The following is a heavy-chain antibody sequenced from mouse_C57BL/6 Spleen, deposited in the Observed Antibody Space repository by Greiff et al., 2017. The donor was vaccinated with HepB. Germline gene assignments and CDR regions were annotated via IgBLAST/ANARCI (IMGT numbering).Heavy chain of an antibody. CDR1: GFTFSDYY. V-gene: IGHV5-16*01. D-gene: IGHD2-12*01. CDR3: ARDRGYYTGWYFDV. J-gene: IGHJ1*03. CDR2: INYDGSST. Sequence: EVMLVESEGGLVQPGSSMKLSCTASGFTFSDYYMAWVRQVPEKGLEWVANINYDGSSTYYLDSLKSRFIISRDNAKNILYLQMSSLKSEDTATYYVARDRGYYTGWYFDVWGTGTTVTVSS.